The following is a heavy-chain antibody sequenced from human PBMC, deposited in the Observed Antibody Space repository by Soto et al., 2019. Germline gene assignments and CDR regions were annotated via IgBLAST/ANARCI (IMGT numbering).Heavy chain of an antibody. D-gene: IGHD2-8*01. CDR2: VSGSGGDT. V-gene: IGHV3-23*01. CDR1: GFTFSSYS. Sequence: GGSLRLSCAASGFTFSSYSMTWVRQAPGRGLEWVSHVSGSGGDTWYADSVKGRFTISRDNPKNTLYLQMNSLRVEDSALYYCARDDYATVHYWGQRTLVTVSS. CDR3: ARDDYATVHY. J-gene: IGHJ4*02.